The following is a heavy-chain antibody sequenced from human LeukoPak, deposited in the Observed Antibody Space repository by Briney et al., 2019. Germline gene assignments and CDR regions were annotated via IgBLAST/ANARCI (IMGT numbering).Heavy chain of an antibody. D-gene: IGHD3-16*01. J-gene: IGHJ5*02. Sequence: GRSLRLSCAASGFTFSTYGMHWVRQAPGKGLEWVAMTSHDGSAKYYADSVKGRFTISRDNAKNSLYLQMNSLRAEDTAAYYCARAGQTFGGIVVHCGQGTLLTVSS. CDR1: GFTFSTYG. CDR3: ARAGQTFGGIVVH. V-gene: IGHV3-30*03. CDR2: TSHDGSAK.